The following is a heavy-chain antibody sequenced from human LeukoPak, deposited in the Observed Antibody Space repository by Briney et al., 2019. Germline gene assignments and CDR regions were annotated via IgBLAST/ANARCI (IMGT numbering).Heavy chain of an antibody. Sequence: SVKVSCNASGDIFNSYSVSWVRQAPGQGLEWMGDIIPIFGSTNYAQKFQGRVTITTDQSTRTAYMELNSLSSDDTAVYYCARVGRGRGSLPNSYYYMDVWGKGTTVTVSS. CDR3: ARVGRGRGSLPNSYYYMDV. CDR1: GDIFNSYS. D-gene: IGHD1-26*01. J-gene: IGHJ6*03. CDR2: IIPIFGST. V-gene: IGHV1-69*05.